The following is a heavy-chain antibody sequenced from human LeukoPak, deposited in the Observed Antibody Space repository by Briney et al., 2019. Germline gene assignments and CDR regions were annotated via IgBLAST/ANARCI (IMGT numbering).Heavy chain of an antibody. CDR3: ARIRLRTNWFDP. D-gene: IGHD2-15*01. J-gene: IGHJ5*02. Sequence: GGSLRLSCAASGFTFSSYSMNWVRQAPGKGLEWVSSISSSSSYIYYADSVKGRFTISRDNAKNSLYLQMNSLRAEDTAVYYCARIRLRTNWFDPWGQGTLVTVSS. CDR2: ISSSSSYI. CDR1: GFTFSSYS. V-gene: IGHV3-21*01.